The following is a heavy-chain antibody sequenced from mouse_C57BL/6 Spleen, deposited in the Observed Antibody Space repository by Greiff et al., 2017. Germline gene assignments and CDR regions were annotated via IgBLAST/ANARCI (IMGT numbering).Heavy chain of an antibody. CDR1: GYAFSSSW. CDR2: IYPGDGDT. V-gene: IGHV1-82*01. Sequence: VQLQQSGPELVKPGASVKISCKASGYAFSSSWMNWVKQRPGKGLEWIGRIYPGDGDTNYNGKFKGKATLTADKSSSTAYMQLSSLTSEDSAVYFCTYYAHYAMDYWGQGTSVTVSS. J-gene: IGHJ4*01. D-gene: IGHD2-10*01. CDR3: TYYAHYAMDY.